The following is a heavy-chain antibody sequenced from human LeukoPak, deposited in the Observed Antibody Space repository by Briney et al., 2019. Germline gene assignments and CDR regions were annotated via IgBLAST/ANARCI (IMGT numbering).Heavy chain of an antibody. CDR2: IYYSGST. D-gene: IGHD2-15*01. CDR1: GGSISSYH. CDR3: AREQRDRQRINGFDY. V-gene: IGHV4-59*01. Sequence: SETLSLTCTVSGGSISSYHWSWIRQPPGKGLEWIGYIYYSGSTNYNPSLKSRVTISVDTSKNQFSLKLSSVTAADTAVHYCAREQRDRQRINGFDYWGQGTLVTVAS. J-gene: IGHJ4*02.